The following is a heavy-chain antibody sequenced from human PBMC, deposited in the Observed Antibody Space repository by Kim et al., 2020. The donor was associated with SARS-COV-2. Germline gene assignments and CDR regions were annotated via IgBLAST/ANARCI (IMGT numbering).Heavy chain of an antibody. CDR3: ARAKFLEWLSNPQGLDY. CDR1: GGSFSGYY. D-gene: IGHD3-3*01. V-gene: IGHV4-34*01. CDR2: INHSGST. J-gene: IGHJ4*02. Sequence: SETLSLTCAVYGGSFSGYYWSWIRQPPGKGLEWIGEINHSGSTNYNPSLKSRVTISVDTSKNQFSLKLSSVTAADTAVYYCARAKFLEWLSNPQGLDYWGQGTLVTVSS.